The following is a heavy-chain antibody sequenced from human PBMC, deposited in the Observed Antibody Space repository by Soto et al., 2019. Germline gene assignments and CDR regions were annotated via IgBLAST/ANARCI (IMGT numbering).Heavy chain of an antibody. J-gene: IGHJ6*02. CDR1: RGTFSSCA. Sequence: VASVKASCKGSRGTFSSCAMSWGRQSPEQGLEWMGGIIPIFGTANYAQKFQARFTITADESTSTAYMELSSLRSEDTAVYYCARDRLHGPRSYYGMDVWGQGTTVTVSS. V-gene: IGHV1-69*13. D-gene: IGHD6-25*01. CDR2: IIPIFGTA. CDR3: ARDRLHGPRSYYGMDV.